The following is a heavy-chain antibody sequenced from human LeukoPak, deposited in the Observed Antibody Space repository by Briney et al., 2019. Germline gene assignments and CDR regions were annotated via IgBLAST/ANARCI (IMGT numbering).Heavy chain of an antibody. V-gene: IGHV3-23*01. Sequence: GGSLRLSCAASGFTFSSYAMSWVRQAPGKGLEWVSRISGSGGSTYYADSVKGRFTISRDNSKNTLYLQINSLRAEDTAVYYCAKVTRYYDSSGYYTGDHFDCWGQGTLVTVSS. D-gene: IGHD3-22*01. CDR1: GFTFSSYA. CDR2: ISGSGGST. CDR3: AKVTRYYDSSGYYTGDHFDC. J-gene: IGHJ4*02.